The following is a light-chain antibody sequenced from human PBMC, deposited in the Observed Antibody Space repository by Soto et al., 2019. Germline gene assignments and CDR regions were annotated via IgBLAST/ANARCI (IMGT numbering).Light chain of an antibody. CDR2: DAS. CDR1: QSVSSSTY. V-gene: IGKV3-20*01. CDR3: QQYGSSPIT. Sequence: EIVLTQSPGTLSLSPGERATLSCRASQSVSSSTYLAWYPQKAGQAPRLLIYDASSRATGIPDRFSGSGSRTDFTLTISRLEPEDFAVYYCQQYGSSPITFGQGTRLEIK. J-gene: IGKJ5*01.